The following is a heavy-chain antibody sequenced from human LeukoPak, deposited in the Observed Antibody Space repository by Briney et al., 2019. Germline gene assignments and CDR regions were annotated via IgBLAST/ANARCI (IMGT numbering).Heavy chain of an antibody. CDR1: GYTFTSYD. CDR3: ARVGLYYYYYYGMDV. CDR2: MNPNSGNT. Sequence: SSVKVSCKASGYTFTSYDINWVRQATGQGLEWMGWMNPNSGNTGYAQKFQGRVTMTRNTSISTAYMELSSLRSEDTAVYYCARVGLYYYYYYGMDVWGQGTTVTVSS. D-gene: IGHD3-22*01. V-gene: IGHV1-8*01. J-gene: IGHJ6*02.